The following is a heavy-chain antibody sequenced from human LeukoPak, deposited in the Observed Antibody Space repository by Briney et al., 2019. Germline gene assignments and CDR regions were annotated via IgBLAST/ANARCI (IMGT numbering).Heavy chain of an antibody. Sequence: ASVKVSCKASGYTFTSYYMHWVRQAPGQGLEWMGIINPSGGSTSYAQKFQGRVTMTRDTSTSTVYMELSSLRSEDTAVYYCARTYYDILTGTNWFDPWGQGTLVTVSS. CDR1: GYTFTSYY. J-gene: IGHJ5*02. D-gene: IGHD3-9*01. CDR3: ARTYYDILTGTNWFDP. CDR2: INPSGGST. V-gene: IGHV1-46*01.